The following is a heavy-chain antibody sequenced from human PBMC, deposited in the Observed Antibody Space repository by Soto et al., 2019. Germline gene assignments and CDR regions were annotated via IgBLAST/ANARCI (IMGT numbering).Heavy chain of an antibody. CDR2: ISGYNGNT. CDR1: GFTFSKYC. CDR3: AREGQAPYYYYGMDV. Sequence: ASVKVSCKGSGFTFSKYCFSWVRQAPVQGLEWMGWISGYNGNTKYAEKFQGRVTMTTGTSTSTAHMELRSLRSDDTAVYYCAREGQAPYYYYGMDVWGQGTAVTVSS. J-gene: IGHJ6*02. V-gene: IGHV1-18*01.